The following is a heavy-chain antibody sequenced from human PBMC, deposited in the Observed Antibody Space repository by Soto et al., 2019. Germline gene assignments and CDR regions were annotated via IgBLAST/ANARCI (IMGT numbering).Heavy chain of an antibody. J-gene: IGHJ4*02. CDR2: IVVGSGNT. CDR1: GFTFTSSA. V-gene: IGHV1-58*02. CDR3: AADLGRGNLDY. Sequence: SVKVSFKASGFTFTSSAMPWVLQARGQRLEWIGWIVVGSGNTNYARKFQERVTITRDMSTSTAYMELSSLRSEDTAVYYCAADLGRGNLDYWGQGTLVTVSS. D-gene: IGHD2-15*01.